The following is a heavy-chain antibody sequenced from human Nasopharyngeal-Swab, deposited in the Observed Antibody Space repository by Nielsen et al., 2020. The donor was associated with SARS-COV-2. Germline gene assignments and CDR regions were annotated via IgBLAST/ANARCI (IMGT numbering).Heavy chain of an antibody. D-gene: IGHD3-9*01. CDR1: GGSISSGSYY. Sequence: SETLSLTCTVSGGSISSGSYYWSWIRQPPGKGLEWIGYIYYSGSTNYNPSLKSRVTISVDTSKNQFSLKLSSVTAADTAVYYCARGGYFDWLLGGYYFDYWGQGTLVTVSS. CDR2: IYYSGST. J-gene: IGHJ4*02. CDR3: ARGGYFDWLLGGYYFDY. V-gene: IGHV4-61*01.